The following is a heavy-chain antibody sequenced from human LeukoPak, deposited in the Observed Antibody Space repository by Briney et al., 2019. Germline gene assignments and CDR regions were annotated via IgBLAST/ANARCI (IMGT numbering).Heavy chain of an antibody. D-gene: IGHD5-12*01. V-gene: IGHV1-69*02. CDR3: AGGRGYSGTGGMDV. J-gene: IGHJ6*02. CDR2: IITIHSIA. Sequence: ASVKVSCKAPRGTLSRYTISRVRQTPGQGLEWMGSIITIHSIANYAKKLQARDTITSDKSTIQTTLWLSSRRSKDTAVYYCAGGRGYSGTGGMDVWGQGTTVTVSS. CDR1: RGTLSRYT.